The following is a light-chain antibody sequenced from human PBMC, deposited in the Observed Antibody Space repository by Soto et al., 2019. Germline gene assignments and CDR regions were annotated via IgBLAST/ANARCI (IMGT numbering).Light chain of an antibody. V-gene: IGLV2-11*01. CDR2: DVT. CDR1: SSDVDDYNF. Sequence: QSALTQPRSVSGSPGQSVTISCTGTSSDVDDYNFVSWYQQHPGTAPKLMIYDVTKRPSGVPGRFSGSRSGNTASLTISGLQIEDEAHYYCCSYAGGYFFEVIFGGGTQLTV. J-gene: IGLJ2*01. CDR3: CSYAGGYFFEVI.